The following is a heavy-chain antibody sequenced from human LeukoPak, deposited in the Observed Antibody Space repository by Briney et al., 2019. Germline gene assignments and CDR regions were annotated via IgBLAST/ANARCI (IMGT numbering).Heavy chain of an antibody. Sequence: PGGSLRLSCAASGFTFSGSYMAGVRQAPGKGLEWVGNIKEDGTEKYYVDSVKGRFTISRDNAKTSLYLQMNSLRAEDTAVYYCARDNYYRMDVWGRGTTVTVSS. CDR1: GFTFSGSY. V-gene: IGHV3-7*01. J-gene: IGHJ6*04. CDR2: IKEDGTEK. CDR3: ARDNYYRMDV.